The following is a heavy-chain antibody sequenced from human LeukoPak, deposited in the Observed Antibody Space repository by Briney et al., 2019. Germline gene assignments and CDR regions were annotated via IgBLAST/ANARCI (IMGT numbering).Heavy chain of an antibody. CDR3: VREAGYDILTGSLRY. Sequence: ASVKVSCKASGYTFTSYGISWVRQAPGQGLEWMGRISAYNGNTNYAQKLQGRVTMTTDTSTSTAYMELRSLRSDDTAVYYCVREAGYDILTGSLRYWGQGTLLTAYS. J-gene: IGHJ4*02. CDR1: GYTFTSYG. V-gene: IGHV1-18*01. D-gene: IGHD3-9*01. CDR2: ISAYNGNT.